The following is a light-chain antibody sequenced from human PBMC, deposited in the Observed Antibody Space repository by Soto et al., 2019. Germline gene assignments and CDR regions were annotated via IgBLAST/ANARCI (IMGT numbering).Light chain of an antibody. CDR2: KAS. Sequence: DIQMTQSPSTLSASIGDRVTITCRASQSISSWLAWYQQKPGKAPNLLIYKASSLDSGGPSRISGSGSGTEFTLTISSLQPDDLATYYCQQYDSYPWTFGQGTKVEIK. CDR3: QQYDSYPWT. CDR1: QSISSW. J-gene: IGKJ1*01. V-gene: IGKV1-5*03.